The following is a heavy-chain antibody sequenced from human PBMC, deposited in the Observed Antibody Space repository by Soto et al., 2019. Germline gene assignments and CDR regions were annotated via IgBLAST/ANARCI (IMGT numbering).Heavy chain of an antibody. CDR3: ARVPFRTTDYSNYPSSYYYYMDV. CDR2: ISAYNGNT. V-gene: IGHV1-18*01. CDR1: GYTFTSYG. J-gene: IGHJ6*03. Sequence: ASVKVSCKASGYTFTSYGISWVRQAPGQGLEWMGWISAYNGNTNYAQKLQGRVTMTTDTSTSTAYMELRSLRSDDTAVYYCARVPFRTTDYSNYPSSYYYYMDVWGKGTTVTVSS. D-gene: IGHD4-4*01.